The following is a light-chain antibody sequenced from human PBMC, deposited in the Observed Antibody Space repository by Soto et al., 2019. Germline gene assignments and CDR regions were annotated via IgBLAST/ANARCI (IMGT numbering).Light chain of an antibody. Sequence: EIVMTQSPATLSASVGERATLSCRASQSVSSSLAWYQQKPGQAPRLLIYGASTRATGIPPRFSGSGSGTEITLTISSMQPADFSVYYCHQYNNWSPRTFGGGTRVEIK. V-gene: IGKV3-15*01. CDR3: HQYNNWSPRT. CDR2: GAS. CDR1: QSVSSS. J-gene: IGKJ4*01.